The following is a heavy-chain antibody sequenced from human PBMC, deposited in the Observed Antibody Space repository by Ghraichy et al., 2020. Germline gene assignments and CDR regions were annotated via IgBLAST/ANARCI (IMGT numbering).Heavy chain of an antibody. J-gene: IGHJ5*02. CDR3: ARWGGSSGYRSSNWFDP. CDR2: IYYSGST. D-gene: IGHD3-22*01. Sequence: SQTLSLTCTVSGGSITNYYWSWIRQPPGKGLEWIGYIYYSGSTNYNPSLKSRVTISVDTSKNLFSLKLSSVTAADTAVYYCARWGGSSGYRSSNWFDPWGQRTLVTVSS. CDR1: GGSITNYY. V-gene: IGHV4-59*01.